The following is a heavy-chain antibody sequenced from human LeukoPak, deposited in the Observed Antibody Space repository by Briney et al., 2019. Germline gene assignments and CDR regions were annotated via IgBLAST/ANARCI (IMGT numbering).Heavy chain of an antibody. CDR1: GYSISSGYY. J-gene: IGHJ5*02. CDR2: IYHSGST. Sequence: PSETLSLTXAVSGYSISSGYYWGWIRQPPGKGLEWIGSIYHSGSTYYNPSLKSRVTISVDTSKNQFSLKLSSVTAADTAVYYCARLRFSSSSRRFDPWGQGTLVTVSS. CDR3: ARLRFSSSSRRFDP. D-gene: IGHD6-6*01. V-gene: IGHV4-38-2*01.